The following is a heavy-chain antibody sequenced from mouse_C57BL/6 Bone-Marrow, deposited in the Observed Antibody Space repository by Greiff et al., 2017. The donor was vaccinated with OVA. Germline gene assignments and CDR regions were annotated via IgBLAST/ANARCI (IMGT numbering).Heavy chain of an antibody. J-gene: IGHJ2*01. Sequence: QVTLKVSGPGILQPSQTLSLTCSFSGFSLSTFGMGVGWIRPPSGQGLEWLAHIWWDDDKYYTPALKRRLTISKDTSKSQVFLKIDNVDTADTATYYCARIRANWDPFDYWGQGTTLTVSS. CDR3: ARIRANWDPFDY. CDR2: IWWDDDK. CDR1: GFSLSTFGMG. D-gene: IGHD4-1*01. V-gene: IGHV8-8*01.